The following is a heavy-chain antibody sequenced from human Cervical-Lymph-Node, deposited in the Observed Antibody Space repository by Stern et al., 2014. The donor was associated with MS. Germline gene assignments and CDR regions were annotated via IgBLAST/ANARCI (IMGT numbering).Heavy chain of an antibody. V-gene: IGHV1-69*01. CDR1: EGTFSDFA. J-gene: IGHJ6*02. CDR3: ARDYDLENTGYAMDV. D-gene: IGHD1-1*01. CDR2: IITVFGTA. Sequence: QVQLVQSGAEVKKPGSSVKVSCKASEGTFSDFAISWVRQAPRQGLEWMGGIITVFGTANYAQKLQGRVTITADESTSTAYMELNSLRSEDTAVYYCARDYDLENTGYAMDVWGQGTTVTVSS.